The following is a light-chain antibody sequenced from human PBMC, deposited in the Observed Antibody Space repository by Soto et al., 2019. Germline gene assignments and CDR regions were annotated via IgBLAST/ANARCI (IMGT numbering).Light chain of an antibody. CDR1: QSVSSSY. J-gene: IGKJ2*01. CDR3: QQYGSSPLYT. V-gene: IGKV3-20*01. Sequence: EIVLTQSPGTLPLSPGERATLSCRASQSVSSSYLAWYQQKPGQAPRLLIYGASSRATGIPDRFSGSGSGTYFTLTISRLEPEDFEVYYCQQYGSSPLYTFGQGTKLEIK. CDR2: GAS.